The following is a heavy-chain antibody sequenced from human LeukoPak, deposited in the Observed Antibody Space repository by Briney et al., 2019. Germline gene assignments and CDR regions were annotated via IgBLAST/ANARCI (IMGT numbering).Heavy chain of an antibody. V-gene: IGHV4-59*08. CDR1: GGSMNSYY. CDR3: ARHVWLQPFDY. Sequence: SETLSLTCSVSGGSMNSYYWSWIRQSPGKGLEWIGYIYYSGSTNYNPSLKSRVTISVDTSKNQFSLKLSSVTAADTAVYYCARHVWLQPFDYWGQGTLVTASS. D-gene: IGHD3-9*01. CDR2: IYYSGST. J-gene: IGHJ4*02.